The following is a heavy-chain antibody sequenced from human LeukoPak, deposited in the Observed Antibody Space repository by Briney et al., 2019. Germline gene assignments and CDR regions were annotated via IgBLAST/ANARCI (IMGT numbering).Heavy chain of an antibody. CDR2: IGAYNGNT. CDR3: VRGGNPPDDAFDI. J-gene: IGHJ3*02. Sequence: ASVKVSCTASGYTFTTYGISWVRQAPGQGLEWMGWIGAYNGNTNYAQKLQGRVTMTTDTSTSTAYMELRSLRSDDTAVYYCVRGGNPPDDAFDIWGQGTMVTVSS. V-gene: IGHV1-18*01. CDR1: GYTFTTYG. D-gene: IGHD4-23*01.